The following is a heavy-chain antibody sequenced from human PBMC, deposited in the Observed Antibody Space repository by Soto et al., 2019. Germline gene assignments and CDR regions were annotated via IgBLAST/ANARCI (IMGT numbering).Heavy chain of an antibody. CDR3: ASGIAVAGTPQGWFDP. V-gene: IGHV1-3*01. J-gene: IGHJ5*02. Sequence: ASVKVSCKASGYTFTSYAMQWVRQAPGQRLEWMGWINAGNGNTNYAQKLQGRVTMTTDTSTSTAYMELRSLRSDDTAVYYCASGIAVAGTPQGWFDPWGQGTLVTVSS. CDR1: GYTFTSYA. D-gene: IGHD6-19*01. CDR2: INAGNGNT.